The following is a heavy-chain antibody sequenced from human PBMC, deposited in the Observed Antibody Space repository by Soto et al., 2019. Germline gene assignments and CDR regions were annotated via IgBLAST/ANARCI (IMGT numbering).Heavy chain of an antibody. J-gene: IGHJ4*02. CDR3: PKDPCVSSGCDYADS. Sequence: GSLRLSCAASGFIFSSYAMRWVRQAPGKGLASVSAISGSGGSTYYADSVKGRFTISRDNSKNTLYLQMNSLRAEDTAVYYCPKDPCVSSGCDYADSWGKGTRAPASP. V-gene: IGHV3-23*01. CDR2: ISGSGGST. D-gene: IGHD3-22*01. CDR1: GFIFSSYA.